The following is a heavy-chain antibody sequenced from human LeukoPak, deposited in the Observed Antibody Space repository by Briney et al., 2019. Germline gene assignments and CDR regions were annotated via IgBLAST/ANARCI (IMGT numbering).Heavy chain of an antibody. V-gene: IGHV4-4*07. CDR1: GGSISSYY. CDR2: IYTSGST. Sequence: SETLSLTCTVSGGSISSYYWSWIRQPAGKGLEWIGRIYTSGSTNYNPSLKSRVTMSVDTSKNQFSLKLSSVTAADTVVYYCARLYYDSSGYHPIGEMGMDVWGQGTTVTVSS. D-gene: IGHD3-22*01. J-gene: IGHJ6*02. CDR3: ARLYYDSSGYHPIGEMGMDV.